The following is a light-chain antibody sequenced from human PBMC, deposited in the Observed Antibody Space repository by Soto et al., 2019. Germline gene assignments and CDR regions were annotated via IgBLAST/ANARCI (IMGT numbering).Light chain of an antibody. CDR1: SGSIASNY. CDR2: END. J-gene: IGLJ2*01. V-gene: IGLV6-57*04. Sequence: NFMLTQPHSVSESPGKTVTLSCTRSSGSIASNYVQWYQQRPGSAPTTMIYENDQRPPGVPDRFSGSIDSSSNSASLTISGLKNEDEADYYCQSSDSNTVVFGGGTKVTVL. CDR3: QSSDSNTVV.